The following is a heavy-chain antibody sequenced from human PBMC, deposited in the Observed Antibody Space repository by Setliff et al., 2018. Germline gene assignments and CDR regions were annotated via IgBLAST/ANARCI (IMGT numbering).Heavy chain of an antibody. V-gene: IGHV3-15*01. CDR1: GITFKNAW. J-gene: IGHJ5*02. CDR2: IKSSTEGATS. D-gene: IGHD4-4*01. Sequence: PGGSLRLSCSVSGITFKNAWMTWVRQAPGKGPEWVGRIKSSTEGATSDYGAPAKGRFTISRDDSKNMIFLQMNNLKIEDTGYYYCATGPRDSRNYLTWLGSWGQGTLVTVSS. CDR3: ATGPRDSRNYLTWLGS.